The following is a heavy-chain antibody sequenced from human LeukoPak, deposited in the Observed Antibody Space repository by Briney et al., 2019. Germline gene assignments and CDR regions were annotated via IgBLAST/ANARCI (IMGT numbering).Heavy chain of an antibody. J-gene: IGHJ4*02. D-gene: IGHD3-3*01. V-gene: IGHV3-53*01. Sequence: GGSLRLSCAASGFTFSNCAMSWVRQAPEKGLEWVSVIYSGGSTYYADSVKGRFTISRDNSKNTLYLQMNSLRAEDTAVYYCARFNYDFWSGSEGVDYWGQGTLVTVSS. CDR1: GFTFSNCA. CDR3: ARFNYDFWSGSEGVDY. CDR2: IYSGGST.